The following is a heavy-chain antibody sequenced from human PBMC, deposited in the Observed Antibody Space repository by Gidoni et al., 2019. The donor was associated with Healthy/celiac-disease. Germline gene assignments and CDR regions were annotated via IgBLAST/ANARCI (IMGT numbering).Heavy chain of an antibody. CDR3: ARAFVGAYLDY. CDR2: IWDDGSNK. D-gene: IGHD1-26*01. CDR1: GFTFSSYG. J-gene: IGHJ4*02. Sequence: QVQLVESGGGVVQPGRSLRLSCAASGFTFSSYGMHWVRKAPGKGLEWVAVIWDDGSNKYYADSVKGRFTISRDNSKNTLYLQMNSLRAEDTAVYYCARAFVGAYLDYWGQGTLVTVSS. V-gene: IGHV3-33*01.